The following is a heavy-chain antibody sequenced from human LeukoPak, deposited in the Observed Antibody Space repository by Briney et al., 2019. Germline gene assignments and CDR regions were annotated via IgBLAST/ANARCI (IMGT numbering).Heavy chain of an antibody. J-gene: IGHJ4*02. CDR3: ARSGGFGVVSPFDY. D-gene: IGHD3-3*01. CDR2: IYTSGST. Sequence: SETLSLTCTVSGGPISSGSYYWSWIRQPAGKGLEWIGRIYTSGSTNYNPSLKSRVTISVDTSKNQFSLKLSSVTAADTAVYYCARSGGFGVVSPFDYWGQGTLVTVSS. V-gene: IGHV4-61*02. CDR1: GGPISSGSYY.